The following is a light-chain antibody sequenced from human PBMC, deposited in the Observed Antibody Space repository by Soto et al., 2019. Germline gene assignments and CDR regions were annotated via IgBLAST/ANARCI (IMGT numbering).Light chain of an antibody. V-gene: IGKV1-5*03. CDR3: QYYNDYCWT. CDR1: QSISSW. CDR2: KTS. Sequence: DIQLTQSPSTLSASVGDRVTITCRASQSISSWLAWYQQKPGKAPNFLIYKTSNLESWVPSRFSGSGSGTELTLTISSLQPDDFSTYYCQYYNDYCWTFGQGTKVEIK. J-gene: IGKJ1*01.